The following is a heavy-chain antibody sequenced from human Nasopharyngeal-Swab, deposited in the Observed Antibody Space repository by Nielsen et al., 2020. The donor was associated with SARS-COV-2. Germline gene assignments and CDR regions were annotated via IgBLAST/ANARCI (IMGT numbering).Heavy chain of an antibody. J-gene: IGHJ2*01. CDR2: IYYSGST. CDR1: GGSISSYY. CDR3: ARVVPAAIGNWYFDL. V-gene: IGHV4-59*01. D-gene: IGHD2-2*01. Sequence: SETLSLTCTVSGGSISSYYWSWIRQPTGKGLEWIGYIYYSGSTNYNPSLKSRVTISVDTSKNQFSLKLSSVTAADTAVYYCARVVPAAIGNWYFDLWGRGTLVTVSS.